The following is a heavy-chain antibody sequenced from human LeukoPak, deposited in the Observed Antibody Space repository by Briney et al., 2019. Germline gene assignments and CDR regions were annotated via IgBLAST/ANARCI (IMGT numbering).Heavy chain of an antibody. V-gene: IGHV3-9*03. J-gene: IGHJ4*02. CDR3: AKAGLNGDYVDY. D-gene: IGHD4-17*01. CDR2: ISWNSGSI. CDR1: GFTFYDYA. Sequence: GRSLRLSCAASGFTFYDYAMHWVRQAPGKGLEWVSGISWNSGSIGYADSVKGRFTISRDNAKNSLYLQMNSLRAEDMALYYCAKAGLNGDYVDYWGQGTLVTVSS.